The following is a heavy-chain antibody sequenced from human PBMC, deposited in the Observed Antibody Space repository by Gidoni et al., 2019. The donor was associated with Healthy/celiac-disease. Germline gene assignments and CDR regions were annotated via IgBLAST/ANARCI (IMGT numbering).Heavy chain of an antibody. CDR2: ISAYNGNT. V-gene: IGHV1-18*04. J-gene: IGHJ5*02. Sequence: GQSGAEVKKPGASVKVSCKASGYTFTSYGISWVRQAPGQGLEWMGWISAYNGNTNYAQKLQGRVTMTTDTSTSTAYMELRSLRSDDTAVYYCARDRFNIPGYSSGWLLEGWFDPWGQGTLVTVSS. D-gene: IGHD6-19*01. CDR1: GYTFTSYG. CDR3: ARDRFNIPGYSSGWLLEGWFDP.